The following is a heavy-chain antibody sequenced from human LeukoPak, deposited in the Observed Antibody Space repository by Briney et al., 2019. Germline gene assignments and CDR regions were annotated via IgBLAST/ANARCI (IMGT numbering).Heavy chain of an antibody. CDR3: ARDADMVTFGGVIVPFDF. V-gene: IGHV3-7*01. CDR1: GLSFSSYW. CDR2: IKQAGSEG. J-gene: IGHJ3*01. Sequence: GGSLRLSCAASGLSFSSYWMSWVRQAPGKGLEWVANIKQAGSEGYYVDSVKGRFTISKDNANNSLYLQMNSLRAEDTAVYYCARDADMVTFGGVIVPFDFWGQGTTVTVSS. D-gene: IGHD3-16*02.